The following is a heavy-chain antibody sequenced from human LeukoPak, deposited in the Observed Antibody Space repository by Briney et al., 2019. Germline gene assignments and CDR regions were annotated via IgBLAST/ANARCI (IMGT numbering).Heavy chain of an antibody. CDR1: GGSIRSYY. J-gene: IGHJ2*01. Sequence: SETLSLTCTVSGGSIRSYYWSWIRQPPGKGLERIGYIFYSGGANYNPSLKSRVTISVDTSKNQFSLKLTSVTAADTAVYYCARVYYSNSYDYWYFDLWGRGTLVTVSS. D-gene: IGHD6-13*01. CDR3: ARVYYSNSYDYWYFDL. V-gene: IGHV4-59*01. CDR2: IFYSGGA.